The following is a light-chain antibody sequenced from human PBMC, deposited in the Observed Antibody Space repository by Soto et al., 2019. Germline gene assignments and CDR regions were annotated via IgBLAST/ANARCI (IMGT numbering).Light chain of an antibody. CDR3: RSYKRGATLV. V-gene: IGLV2-14*01. J-gene: IGLJ2*01. CDR2: EVS. Sequence: QSALTQPASVSGSPGQSITISCTGTSSDVGGYNHVAWYQQYPGKAPKLIIFEVSDRPSGISNRFSGSKSANTASLSISGIQAEDEADYYCRSYKRGATLVFGGGTKLTVL. CDR1: SSDVGGYNH.